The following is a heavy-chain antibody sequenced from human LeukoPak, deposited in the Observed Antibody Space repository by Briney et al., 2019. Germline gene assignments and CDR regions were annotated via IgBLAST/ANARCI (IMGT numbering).Heavy chain of an antibody. V-gene: IGHV3-23*01. CDR2: ISGSGVNT. CDR3: AKCEGSTGYYYCIDY. CDR1: GFTFSTYA. Sequence: GGSLRLSCAASGFTFSTYAMSWVRQAPGKGLEWVSSISGSGVNTYYADSVKGRFTISRDNSKNTLYLQMNRLRAEDTAVYYCAKCEGSTGYYYCIDYWGQGTLVTVSS. D-gene: IGHD3-22*01. J-gene: IGHJ4*02.